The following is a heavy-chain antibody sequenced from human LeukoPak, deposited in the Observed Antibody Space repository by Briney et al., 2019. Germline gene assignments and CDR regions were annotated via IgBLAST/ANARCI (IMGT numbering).Heavy chain of an antibody. Sequence: PGGSLRLSCAASGFTFRNYAMSWVRQDPGKGLEWVSTISASGASTGYADSVNGRFTISRDNSKNTLYLQMNSLRAEDTAVYYCTKDDGYYDSSGSFLFDSWGQGTLVTVSS. V-gene: IGHV3-23*01. CDR3: TKDDGYYDSSGSFLFDS. CDR2: ISASGAST. CDR1: GFTFRNYA. J-gene: IGHJ4*02. D-gene: IGHD3-22*01.